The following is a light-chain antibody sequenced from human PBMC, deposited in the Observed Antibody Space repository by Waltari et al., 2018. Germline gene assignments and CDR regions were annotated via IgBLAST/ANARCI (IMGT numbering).Light chain of an antibody. J-gene: IGKJ5*01. Sequence: DIMMTQSPESLAVSLGERDNNKCKSSKSVLSTTNNNNYLGWYQQKPGQPPKMLIYWASTRESGVSDLFSCSGSGTYFTLTISSLQAEDVAFYYCQQYYSTPVSFGQGTRLEIK. V-gene: IGKV4-1*01. CDR3: QQYYSTPVS. CDR1: KSVLSTTNNNNY. CDR2: WAS.